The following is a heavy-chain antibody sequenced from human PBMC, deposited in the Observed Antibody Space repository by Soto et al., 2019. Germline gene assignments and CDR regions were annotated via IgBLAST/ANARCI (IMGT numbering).Heavy chain of an antibody. CDR3: ARSLIAAAATTVGATDY. Sequence: GESLKISCKGSGYSFTSYWISWVRQMPGKGLEWMGRIDPSDSYTNYSPSFQGHVTISADKSISTAYLQWSSLKASDTAMYYCARSLIAAAATTVGATDYWGQGTLVTVSS. CDR2: IDPSDSYT. CDR1: GYSFTSYW. V-gene: IGHV5-10-1*01. D-gene: IGHD6-13*01. J-gene: IGHJ4*02.